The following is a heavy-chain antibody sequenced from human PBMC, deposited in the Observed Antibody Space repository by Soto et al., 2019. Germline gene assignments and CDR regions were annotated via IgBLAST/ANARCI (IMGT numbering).Heavy chain of an antibody. CDR1: GFTFSSYW. J-gene: IGHJ4*02. CDR3: ASPSSGWYFYDY. CDR2: IKQDGSEK. D-gene: IGHD6-19*01. Sequence: GGSLRLSCAASGFTFSSYWMSWVRQAPGKGLEWVANIKQDGSEKYYVDSVKVRFTISRDNAKNSLYLQMNSLRAEDTAVYYCASPSSGWYFYDYWGQGTLVTVSS. V-gene: IGHV3-7*01.